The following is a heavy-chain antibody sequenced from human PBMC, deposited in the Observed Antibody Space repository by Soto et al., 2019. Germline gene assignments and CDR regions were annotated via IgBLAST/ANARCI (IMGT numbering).Heavy chain of an antibody. V-gene: IGHV3-30*18. CDR2: ISYDGSNK. Sequence: PGGSLRLSCAASGFTFSSYGMHWVRQAPGKGLEWVAVISYDGSNKYYADSVKGRFTISIDNSKNTLYLQMNSLRAEDTAVYYCAKAHYSGSYRPGYFQHWGQGTLVTVSS. D-gene: IGHD1-26*01. J-gene: IGHJ1*01. CDR1: GFTFSSYG. CDR3: AKAHYSGSYRPGYFQH.